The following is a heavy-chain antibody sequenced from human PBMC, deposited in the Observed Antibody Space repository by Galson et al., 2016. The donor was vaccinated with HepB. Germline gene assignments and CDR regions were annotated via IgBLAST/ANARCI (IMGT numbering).Heavy chain of an antibody. Sequence: SLRLSCAASRFTFSSYAMSWVRQAPGKGLEWVSAISGSGDTALYTDSVKGRFTISRDNSENTLYLQMNSLRAGDTALYYCARSPGYYSLDYWGPGILVAVSS. CDR2: ISGSGDTA. J-gene: IGHJ4*02. CDR3: ARSPGYYSLDY. CDR1: RFTFSSYA. V-gene: IGHV3-23*01. D-gene: IGHD2-15*01.